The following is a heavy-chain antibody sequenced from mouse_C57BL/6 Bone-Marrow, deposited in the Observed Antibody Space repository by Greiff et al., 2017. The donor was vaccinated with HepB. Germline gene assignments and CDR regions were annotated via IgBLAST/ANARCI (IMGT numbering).Heavy chain of an antibody. J-gene: IGHJ2*01. CDR2: IDPSDSYT. D-gene: IGHD2-1*01. V-gene: IGHV1-50*01. CDR3: ARHGWGNYVGDYFDY. CDR1: GYTFTSYW. Sequence: QVQLQQPGAELVKPGASVKLSCKASGYTFTSYWMQWVKQRPGQGLEWIGEIDPSDSYTNYNQKFKGKATLTVDTSSSTAYMQLSSLTSEDSAVYYCARHGWGNYVGDYFDYWGQGTTLTVSS.